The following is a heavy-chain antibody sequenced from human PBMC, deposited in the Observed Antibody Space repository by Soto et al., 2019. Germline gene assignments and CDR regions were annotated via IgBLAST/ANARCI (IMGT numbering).Heavy chain of an antibody. CDR2: IHYSGRT. V-gene: IGHV4-31*11. D-gene: IGHD3-22*01. CDR3: ARYYFDSSGYSNWFDP. J-gene: IGHJ5*02. CDR1: GGSMTSGAYY. Sequence: QVQLQESGPGLVKPSQTLSLTCAVSGGSMTSGAYYWTWIRQHPGKGLEWIAYIHYSGRTYYNPSLKSRVTISVDTSNNQFSLKLSSVTAADTAVYYCARYYFDSSGYSNWFDPWGQGTLVTVSS.